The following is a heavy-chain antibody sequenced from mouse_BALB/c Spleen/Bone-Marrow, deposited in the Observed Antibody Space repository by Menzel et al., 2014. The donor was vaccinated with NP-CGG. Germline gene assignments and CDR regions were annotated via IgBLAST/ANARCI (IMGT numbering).Heavy chain of an antibody. CDR1: GFKIKDTY. D-gene: IGHD1-2*01. Sequence: VHLQQSGAELVKPGASAQLSCPASGFKIKDTYMHWVKQRPEQGLEWIGRIDPANGNTKYEPTFQGKATIPADPSSNTAFLQLSSLTSEDTAVYYCSRYRLGTYFDYWGQGTPRTGAS. V-gene: IGHV14-3*02. CDR3: SRYRLGTYFDY. J-gene: IGHJ2*01. CDR2: IDPANGNT.